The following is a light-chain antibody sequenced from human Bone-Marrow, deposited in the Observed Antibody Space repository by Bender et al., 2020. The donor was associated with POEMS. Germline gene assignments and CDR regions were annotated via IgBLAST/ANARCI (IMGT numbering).Light chain of an antibody. Sequence: QSALTQPASVSGSPGQSITISCTGTSSDVGSYNLVSWYQQHPGKPPKLMIYEGSKRPSGVSHRFSGSKSGNTASLTISGLQAEDEADYYCCSYTSSSSWVFGGGTKLTVL. CDR3: CSYTSSSSWV. V-gene: IGLV2-14*02. J-gene: IGLJ3*02. CDR1: SSDVGSYNL. CDR2: EGS.